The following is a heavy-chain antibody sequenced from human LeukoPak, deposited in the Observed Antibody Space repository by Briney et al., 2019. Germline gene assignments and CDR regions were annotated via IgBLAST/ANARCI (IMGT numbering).Heavy chain of an antibody. J-gene: IGHJ1*01. D-gene: IGHD5-18*01. CDR3: ARRGYSYGQEYFQH. V-gene: IGHV3-21*01. CDR2: ISSSSSYT. Sequence: GGSLRLSCAASGFTFSSYSMNWVRQAPGKGLEWVSSISSSSSYTYYADSVKGRFTISRDNAKNSLYLQMNSLRAEDTAVYYCARRGYSYGQEYFQHWGQGTLVTVSS. CDR1: GFTFSSYS.